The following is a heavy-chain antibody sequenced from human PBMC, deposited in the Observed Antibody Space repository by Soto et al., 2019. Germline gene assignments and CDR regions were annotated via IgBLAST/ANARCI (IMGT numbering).Heavy chain of an antibody. CDR2: INHSGST. J-gene: IGHJ5*02. V-gene: IGHV4-34*01. CDR1: GGSFSGYY. CDR3: ARGVIKGSVVVAAGVFDP. Sequence: PSETLSLTCAVYGGSFSGYYWSWIRQPPGKGLEWIGEINHSGSTNYNPSLKSRVTISVDTSKNQFSLKLSSVTAADTAVYYCARGVIKGSVVVAAGVFDPWGQGTLVTVSS. D-gene: IGHD2-15*01.